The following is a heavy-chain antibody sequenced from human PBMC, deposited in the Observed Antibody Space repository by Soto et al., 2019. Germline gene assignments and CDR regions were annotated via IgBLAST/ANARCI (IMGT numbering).Heavy chain of an antibody. D-gene: IGHD1-20*01. CDR2: VDHRGST. CDR3: AKTGSCPSRKITLFEY. V-gene: IGHV4-38-2*01. J-gene: IGHJ4*02. Sequence: PSETLSLTCAVSGYSINSDYYWGWIRQPPGKGLEWIGSVDHRGSTYYSPSLSSRLTIFIDTSKYQFSLRLTSVTAADTAMYFCAKTGSCPSRKITLFEYWGPGALVTVFS. CDR1: GYSINSDYY.